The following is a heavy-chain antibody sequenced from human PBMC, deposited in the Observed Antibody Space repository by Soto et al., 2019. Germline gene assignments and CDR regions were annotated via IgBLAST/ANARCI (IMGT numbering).Heavy chain of an antibody. Sequence: PGGSLRLSCAASGFTFSSYGMHWVRQAPGKGLEWVAVIWYDGSNKYYADSVKGRFTISRDNSKNTLYLQMNSLRAEDTAVYYCSREGARGYCDYLYWFDYWGQGTLVTVSS. J-gene: IGHJ4*02. CDR1: GFTFSSYG. V-gene: IGHV3-33*01. CDR2: IWYDGSNK. CDR3: SREGARGYCDYLYWFDY. D-gene: IGHD4-17*01.